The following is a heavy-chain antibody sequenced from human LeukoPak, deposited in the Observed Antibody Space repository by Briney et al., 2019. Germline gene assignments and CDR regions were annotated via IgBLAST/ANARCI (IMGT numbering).Heavy chain of an antibody. CDR1: VFTLSQNY. CDR2: MYSGGDT. J-gene: IGHJ4*02. CDR3: ARDAPQVPAAGVLAC. D-gene: IGHD6-13*01. V-gene: IGHV3-53*01. Sequence: GRSLRLSCAASVFTLSQNYMSWVPQAPGKGLEWVSVMYSGGDTYYSNSVKGRFTFSRDISKNTVFLQMNGLTTEDTAMYYCARDAPQVPAAGVLACWGQGTLVSVSS.